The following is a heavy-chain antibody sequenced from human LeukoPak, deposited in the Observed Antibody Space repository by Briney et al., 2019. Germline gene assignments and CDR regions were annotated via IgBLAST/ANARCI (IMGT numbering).Heavy chain of an antibody. V-gene: IGHV3-23*01. CDR1: GFTFSSYA. Sequence: GGSLRLSCAASGFTFSSYAMSWVRQAPGKGLEWVSDISGSGSSTYYTDSVRGRFTISRDNSKNTLYLQMNSLRAEDTAVYYCAKALRYFDWGNYYFDYWGQGTLVTVSS. CDR2: ISGSGSST. CDR3: AKALRYFDWGNYYFDY. J-gene: IGHJ4*02. D-gene: IGHD3-9*01.